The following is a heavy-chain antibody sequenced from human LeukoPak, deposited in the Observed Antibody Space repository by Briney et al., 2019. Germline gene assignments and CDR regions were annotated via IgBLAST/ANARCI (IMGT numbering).Heavy chain of an antibody. CDR3: ARERHLGYCSGGSCSEFDY. Sequence: GGSLRLSCAASGFTFSSYAMHWVRQAPGKGLEWVAVISYDGSNKYYADSVKGRFTISRDNSKNTLYLQMNSLRAEDTAVYYCARERHLGYCSGGSCSEFDYWGQGTLVTVSS. D-gene: IGHD2-15*01. CDR2: ISYDGSNK. J-gene: IGHJ4*02. CDR1: GFTFSSYA. V-gene: IGHV3-30-3*01.